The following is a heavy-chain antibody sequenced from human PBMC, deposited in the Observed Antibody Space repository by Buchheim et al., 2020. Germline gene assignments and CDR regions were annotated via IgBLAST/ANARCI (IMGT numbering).Heavy chain of an antibody. Sequence: QVQLVESGGGVVQPGRSLRLSCAASGFTFSSYAMHWVRQAPGKGLEWVAVISYDGSNKYYADSVKGRFPISRDNSKTTLSLQMNSLRAEDTAVYYCARSYITMTHYGMDVWGQGTT. J-gene: IGHJ6*02. D-gene: IGHD3-22*01. CDR2: ISYDGSNK. CDR3: ARSYITMTHYGMDV. CDR1: GFTFSSYA. V-gene: IGHV3-30*04.